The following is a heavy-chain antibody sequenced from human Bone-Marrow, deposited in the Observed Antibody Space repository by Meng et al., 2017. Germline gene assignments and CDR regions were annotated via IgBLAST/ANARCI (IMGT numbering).Heavy chain of an antibody. D-gene: IGHD1-26*01. Sequence: GSLRLSCAVGAGSFSGFYWSWIRQPPGKGLEWIGEINDSGSTNYNPSLRSRVTISVDTSKNQFSLKLTSVTAADTAVYYCARDNYSGSPNAFDIWGQGTMVTVSS. J-gene: IGHJ3*02. CDR2: INDSGST. V-gene: IGHV4-34*01. CDR3: ARDNYSGSPNAFDI. CDR1: AGSFSGFY.